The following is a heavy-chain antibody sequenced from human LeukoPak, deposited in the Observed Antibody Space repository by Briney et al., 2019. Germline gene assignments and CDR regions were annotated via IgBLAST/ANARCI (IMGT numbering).Heavy chain of an antibody. Sequence: ASVTVSCKASGYTFTGYYMHWVRQAPAQGLEWMGWINPNIGDTNYAQKFQGRVTMTRDTSISTAYMELSTLRFDDTAVYYCARINSSRWYDFWGQGTLVTVSS. J-gene: IGHJ4*02. D-gene: IGHD6-13*01. CDR2: INPNIGDT. V-gene: IGHV1-2*02. CDR3: ARINSSRWYDF. CDR1: GYTFTGYY.